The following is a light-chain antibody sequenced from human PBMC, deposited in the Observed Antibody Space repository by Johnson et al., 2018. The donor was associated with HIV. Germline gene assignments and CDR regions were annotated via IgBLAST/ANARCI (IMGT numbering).Light chain of an antibody. CDR2: ENN. V-gene: IGLV1-51*02. CDR1: SSNIGNNY. CDR3: GTWDSSLSASYV. J-gene: IGLJ1*01. Sequence: QSVLSQPPSVSAAPGQKVTISCSGSSSNIGNNYVSWYQQFPGTAPKLLIYENNKRPSGIPDRFSGSKSGTSATLGITGVQTGDEADYYCGTWDSSLSASYVFATGTQVTVL.